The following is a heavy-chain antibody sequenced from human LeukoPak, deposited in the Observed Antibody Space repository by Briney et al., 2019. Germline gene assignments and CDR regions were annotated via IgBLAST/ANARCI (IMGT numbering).Heavy chain of an antibody. J-gene: IGHJ3*02. CDR1: GFTFSSYA. CDR2: ISHDGNNK. Sequence: PGRSLRLSCAASGFTFSSYAMHWVRQAPGKGLEWVAVISHDGNNKYNADSVKGRFTISRDSAKNSLYLQMNSLRDEDTAVYYCAREGGGSAFDIWGQGTMVTVSS. CDR3: AREGGGSAFDI. V-gene: IGHV3-30-3*01. D-gene: IGHD1-26*01.